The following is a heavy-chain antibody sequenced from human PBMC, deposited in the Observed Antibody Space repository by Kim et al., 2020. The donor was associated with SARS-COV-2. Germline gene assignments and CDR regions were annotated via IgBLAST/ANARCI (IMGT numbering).Heavy chain of an antibody. Sequence: SETLSLTCTISRGSISSYSWNWIRQPPGKGLEWLGYTSYSWNTKYNASLKNRVIISLDTSNNQFSLRLNSVTAADTAVYYCVRRDTSYYYGLDVWGQGTTVTVSS. D-gene: IGHD3-16*01. CDR2: TSYSWNT. J-gene: IGHJ6*02. CDR1: RGSISSYS. V-gene: IGHV4-59*08. CDR3: VRRDTSYYYGLDV.